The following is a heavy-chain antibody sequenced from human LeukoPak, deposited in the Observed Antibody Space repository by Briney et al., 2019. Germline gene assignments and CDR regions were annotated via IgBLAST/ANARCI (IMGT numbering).Heavy chain of an antibody. J-gene: IGHJ4*02. CDR1: GFTFSSYA. D-gene: IGHD6-13*01. V-gene: IGHV3-30-3*01. Sequence: PGRSLRLSCAASGFTFSSYAVHWVRQAPGKGLEWVAVISYDGSNKYYADSVKGRFTISRDNSKNTLYLQMNSLRAEDTAVYYCARDRSSSWSAFDYWGQGTLVTVSS. CDR3: ARDRSSSWSAFDY. CDR2: ISYDGSNK.